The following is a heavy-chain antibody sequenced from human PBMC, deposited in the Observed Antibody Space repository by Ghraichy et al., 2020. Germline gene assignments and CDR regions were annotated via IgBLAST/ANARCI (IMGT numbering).Heavy chain of an antibody. D-gene: IGHD6-13*01. CDR2: ISSTGNTR. CDR1: GVPFGSYE. Sequence: GESLNISCAASGVPFGSYEFYWVRQAPGKGLEWVSYISSTGNTRYYTDSVRGRFTISRDDAKNAVDLHMNSLKAEDPAVYYCAGGQQRTYFSYYAMHVWGRGTTVTVSS. J-gene: IGHJ6*02. CDR3: AGGQQRTYFSYYAMHV. V-gene: IGHV3-48*03.